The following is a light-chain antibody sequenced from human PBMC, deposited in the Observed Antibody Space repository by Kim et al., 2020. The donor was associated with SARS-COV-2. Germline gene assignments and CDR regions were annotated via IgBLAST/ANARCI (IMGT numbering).Light chain of an antibody. CDR1: SSDVGGYNY. J-gene: IGLJ2*01. CDR2: DVN. Sequence: QSALTQPASVSGSPGQSITISCTGTSSDVGGYNYVSWYQQHPGKAPKIMIYDVNNRPSGVSNRFSGSKSGNTASLTISGLQDEDEADYYCSSYTSSSTLIFGGGTQLTVL. V-gene: IGLV2-14*03. CDR3: SSYTSSSTLI.